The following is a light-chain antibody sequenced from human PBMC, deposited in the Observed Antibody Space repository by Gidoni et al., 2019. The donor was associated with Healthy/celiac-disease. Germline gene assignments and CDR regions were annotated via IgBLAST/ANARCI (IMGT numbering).Light chain of an antibody. Sequence: DIQMTQSPSTLSASVGDRVTITCRASQSISSWLAWYQQKPGKAPKLLIYDASSLESGVPSRFSGSRSVTQFTLTISSLQPDDFATYYCQQYNSYSHTFGQGTKVEIK. CDR2: DAS. J-gene: IGKJ1*01. V-gene: IGKV1-5*01. CDR1: QSISSW. CDR3: QQYNSYSHT.